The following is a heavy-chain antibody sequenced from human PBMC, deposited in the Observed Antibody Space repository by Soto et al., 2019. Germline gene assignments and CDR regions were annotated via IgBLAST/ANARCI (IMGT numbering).Heavy chain of an antibody. CDR1: GFTFSSYG. D-gene: IGHD4-17*01. CDR3: GRDHDGYGDYGPFDY. CDR2: IWYDGSNK. Sequence: GGSLRLSCAASGFTFSSYGMHWVRQAPGKGLEWVAVIWYDGSNKYYADSVKGRFTISRDNSKNTLYLQMNSLRAEDTAVYYCGRDHDGYGDYGPFDYWGQGTLVTVYS. J-gene: IGHJ4*02. V-gene: IGHV3-33*01.